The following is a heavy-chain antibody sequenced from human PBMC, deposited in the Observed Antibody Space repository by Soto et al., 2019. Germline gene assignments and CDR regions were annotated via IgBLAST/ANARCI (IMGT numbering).Heavy chain of an antibody. CDR2: IRYDGSNK. CDR3: GRGIRNYYGVDV. V-gene: IGHV3-33*01. Sequence: PGGSLRLSCAASGFTFSSYGMHWVRQAPGKGLEWVAVIRYDGSNKYYADSVKGRFTISRDNSKNTLYLQMNSLRAEDTGVYYCGRGIRNYYGVDVWGQGTTVTVSS. D-gene: IGHD5-18*01. J-gene: IGHJ6*01. CDR1: GFTFSSYG.